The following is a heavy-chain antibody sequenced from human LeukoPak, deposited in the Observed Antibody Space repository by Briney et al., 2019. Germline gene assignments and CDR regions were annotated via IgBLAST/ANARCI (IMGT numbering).Heavy chain of an antibody. J-gene: IGHJ3*02. Sequence: ASVKVSCKASGYTFTSYYMHWVRQAPGQGLEGMGIINPSGGSTSYAQKFQGRVTMTRDTSTSTVYMELSSLRSEDTAVYYCARTYYDILTGYSDAFDIWGQGTMVTVSS. CDR1: GYTFTSYY. CDR2: INPSGGST. CDR3: ARTYYDILTGYSDAFDI. D-gene: IGHD3-9*01. V-gene: IGHV1-46*01.